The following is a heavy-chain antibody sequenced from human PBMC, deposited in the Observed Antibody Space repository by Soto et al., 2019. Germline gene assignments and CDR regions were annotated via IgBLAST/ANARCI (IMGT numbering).Heavy chain of an antibody. V-gene: IGHV4-30-2*01. CDR2: TYHNGGT. J-gene: IGHJ5*02. D-gene: IGHD5-12*01. Sequence: PSDTLSLTCAVSGGSVTSGTNSWGWIRQPPGKTLEWIGYTYHNGGTYYNPSLQSRVTLSVDGSKNQFSLKLTSVTAADTAVYFCARGDGYGNYVWFDPWGQGTLVTVSS. CDR1: GGSVTSGTNS. CDR3: ARGDGYGNYVWFDP.